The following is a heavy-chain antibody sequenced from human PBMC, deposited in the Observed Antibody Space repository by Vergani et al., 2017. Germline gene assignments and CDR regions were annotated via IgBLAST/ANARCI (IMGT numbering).Heavy chain of an antibody. D-gene: IGHD3-3*01. CDR2: IIPIFGTA. V-gene: IGHV1-69*06. CDR3: ARDLEYYYFWSGHYYYYMDV. CDR1: GGPFSSYA. Sequence: QVQLVQSGAEVKKPGSSVKVSCKASGGPFSSYAISWVRQAPGQGLEWMGGIIPIFGTANYARKFQGRVTFTADNSTSTAYMELSSLRSEDTAVYYCARDLEYYYFWSGHYYYYMDVWGKGTTVTVSS. J-gene: IGHJ6*03.